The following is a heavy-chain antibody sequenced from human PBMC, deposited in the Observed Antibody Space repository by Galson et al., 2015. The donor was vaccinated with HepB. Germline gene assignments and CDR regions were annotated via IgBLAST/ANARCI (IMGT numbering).Heavy chain of an antibody. CDR2: TFYRSKWYD. D-gene: IGHD3-10*01. CDR3: VRDGAYMARGVVISPSHLDS. Sequence: CAISGDSVTSNSAAWSWIRQSPSGGLEWLGRTFYRSKWYDDYAFSVRSRITINPDTSRNQFSLRLKSVTPEDTAVYYCVRDGAYMARGVVISPSHLDSWGQGILVTVSS. J-gene: IGHJ4*02. V-gene: IGHV6-1*01. CDR1: GDSVTSNSAA.